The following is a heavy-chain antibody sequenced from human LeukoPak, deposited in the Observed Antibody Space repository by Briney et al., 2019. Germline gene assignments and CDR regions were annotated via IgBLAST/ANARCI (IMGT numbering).Heavy chain of an antibody. Sequence: GGSLILSCAASGFTFSDYWMSWVRQAPGKGLEWVANIKQDGSEKHYVDSLRGRFTISRDNAKNSLDLQMNSLRAEDTAVYFCARDLYYFDSSGYYASDLWGQGTLVTVSS. D-gene: IGHD3-22*01. CDR2: IKQDGSEK. CDR1: GFTFSDYW. J-gene: IGHJ5*02. CDR3: ARDLYYFDSSGYYASDL. V-gene: IGHV3-7*01.